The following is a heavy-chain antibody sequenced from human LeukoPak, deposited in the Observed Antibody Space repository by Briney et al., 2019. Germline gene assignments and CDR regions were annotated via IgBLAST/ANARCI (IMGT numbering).Heavy chain of an antibody. V-gene: IGHV4-59*01. Sequence: PSETLSLTCTVSGGSISSYYWCWIRQPPGKGLEWIGYIYYSGSTNYNPSLKSRVTISVDTSKNQFSLKLSSVTAADTAVYYCARGPGYSSSWYLSHYFDYWGQGTLVTVSS. J-gene: IGHJ4*02. CDR1: GGSISSYY. CDR3: ARGPGYSSSWYLSHYFDY. D-gene: IGHD6-13*01. CDR2: IYYSGST.